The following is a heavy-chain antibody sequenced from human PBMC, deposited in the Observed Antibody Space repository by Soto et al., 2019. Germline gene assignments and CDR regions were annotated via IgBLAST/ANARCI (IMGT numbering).Heavy chain of an antibody. CDR3: ASHQYCTNGVCYSSWFDP. J-gene: IGHJ5*02. Sequence: ASVKVSCKTSGYTFTSYYMHWVRQAPGQGLEWMGIINPSGGSSSYAQKFQGRVTMTRNTSISTAYMELSSLRSEDTAVYYCASHQYCTNGVCYSSWFDPWGQGTLVTVSS. D-gene: IGHD2-8*01. V-gene: IGHV1-46*01. CDR1: GYTFTSYY. CDR2: INPSGGSS.